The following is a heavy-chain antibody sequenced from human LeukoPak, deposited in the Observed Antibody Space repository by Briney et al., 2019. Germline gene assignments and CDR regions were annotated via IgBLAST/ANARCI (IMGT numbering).Heavy chain of an antibody. V-gene: IGHV1-2*02. J-gene: IGHJ1*01. CDR3: ARDVARSYDSSGYYRIEYFQH. Sequence: GASVKVSCKASGYTFTGYYMHWVRQAPGQGLEWMGWTNPNSGGTNYAQKFQGRVTMTTDTSTSTAYMELRSLRSDDTAVYYCARDVARSYDSSGYYRIEYFQHWGQGTLVTVSS. CDR2: TNPNSGGT. D-gene: IGHD3-22*01. CDR1: GYTFTGYY.